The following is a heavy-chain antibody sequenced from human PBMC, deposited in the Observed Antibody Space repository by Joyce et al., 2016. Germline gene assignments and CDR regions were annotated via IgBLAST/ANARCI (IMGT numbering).Heavy chain of an antibody. CDR3: ARGSGSSWYDS. D-gene: IGHD6-13*01. V-gene: IGHV4-30-4*01. CDR2: IYYSGST. Sequence: QVQLQESGPGPVKPSQTLSLTCSFSGGSISSGDYYWTWIRQPPGKGLEWIGFIYYSGSTYYNPSLKSRLIISVDTSKNQFSLKLSSVTATDTAVYYCARGSGSSWYDSWGQGTLVTVSS. CDR1: GGSISSGDYY. J-gene: IGHJ5*01.